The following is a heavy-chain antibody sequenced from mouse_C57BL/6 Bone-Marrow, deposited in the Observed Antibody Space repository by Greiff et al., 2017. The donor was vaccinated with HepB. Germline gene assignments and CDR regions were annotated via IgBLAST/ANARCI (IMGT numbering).Heavy chain of an antibody. CDR1: GYTFTSYW. Sequence: QVQLQQPGAELVMPGASVKLSCKASGYTFTSYWMHWVKQRPGQGLEWIGEIDPSDSYTNYNQKFKGKSTLTVDKSSSTAYMQLSSLTSEDSAVYYCARDLFTTVVYWYFDVWGTGTTVTVSS. V-gene: IGHV1-69*01. CDR3: ARDLFTTVVYWYFDV. D-gene: IGHD1-1*01. CDR2: IDPSDSYT. J-gene: IGHJ1*03.